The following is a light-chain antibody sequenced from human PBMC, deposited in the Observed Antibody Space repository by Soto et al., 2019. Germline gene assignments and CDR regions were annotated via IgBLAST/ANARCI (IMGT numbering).Light chain of an antibody. CDR1: SGDIGGYNY. Sequence: QSVLTQPASVSGSPGQSITISCTGTSGDIGGYNYVSWYQQHPGKAPKLLISEVTNRPSGVSNRFSGSKSGNTASLTISGLQAEDEADYYCSLYTTNITPVVFGGGTKVTVL. CDR3: SLYTTNITPVV. CDR2: EVT. V-gene: IGLV2-14*01. J-gene: IGLJ2*01.